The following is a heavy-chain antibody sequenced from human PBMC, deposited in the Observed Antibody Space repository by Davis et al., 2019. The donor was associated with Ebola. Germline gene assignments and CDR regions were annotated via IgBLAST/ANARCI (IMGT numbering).Heavy chain of an antibody. V-gene: IGHV3-64D*08. Sequence: GESLKISCSASGFTFSNYGIHWVRQAPGKGLESVSAIKSNGDSTNYADSVKGRFTISRDNSKNTVYLQMTTLKPEDTAVYYCVKGWLVHDFWGQGTLVTVSS. D-gene: IGHD6-6*01. CDR2: IKSNGDST. J-gene: IGHJ4*02. CDR1: GFTFSNYG. CDR3: VKGWLVHDF.